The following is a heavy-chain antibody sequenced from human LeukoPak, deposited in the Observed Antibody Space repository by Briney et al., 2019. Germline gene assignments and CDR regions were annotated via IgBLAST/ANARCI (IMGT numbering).Heavy chain of an antibody. J-gene: IGHJ4*02. CDR3: AKEAYSDSSGYFDY. CDR2: ISGSGNST. D-gene: IGHD3-22*01. CDR1: GFTFSSYA. V-gene: IGHV3-23*01. Sequence: GWSLRLSCAASGFTFSSYAMSWVREAPGKGLEWVSVISGSGNSTYYADSVKGRFTISRDNSKNALYLQMHRLRADETAVYYCAKEAYSDSSGYFDYWGQGTLVTVSS.